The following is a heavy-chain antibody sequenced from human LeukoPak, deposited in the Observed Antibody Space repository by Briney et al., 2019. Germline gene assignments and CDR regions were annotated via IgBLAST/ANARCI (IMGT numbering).Heavy chain of an antibody. V-gene: IGHV4-59*01. J-gene: IGHJ6*02. CDR3: ARGPTYYYYGMDV. CDR1: GGSISSYY. Sequence: SETLSLTCTVSGGSISSYYWSWIRQPLGKGLEWIGYIYYSGSTNYNASLKGRVTISLDTSKNQFSQKLSSGTAADTAVYYCARGPTYYYYGMDVWGQGTTVTVSS. CDR2: IYYSGST.